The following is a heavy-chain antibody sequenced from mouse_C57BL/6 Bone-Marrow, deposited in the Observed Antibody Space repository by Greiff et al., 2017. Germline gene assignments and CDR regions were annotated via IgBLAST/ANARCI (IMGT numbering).Heavy chain of an antibody. D-gene: IGHD2-1*01. CDR2: IDPSDSET. Sequence: QVQLKQPGAELVRPGSSVKLSCKASGYTFTSYWMHWVKQRPIQGLEWIGNIDPSDSETHYNQKFKDKATLTVDKSSSTAYMQLSSLTSEDSAVYYCASGDGNPWYFDVWGTGTTVTVSS. J-gene: IGHJ1*03. V-gene: IGHV1-52*01. CDR3: ASGDGNPWYFDV. CDR1: GYTFTSYW.